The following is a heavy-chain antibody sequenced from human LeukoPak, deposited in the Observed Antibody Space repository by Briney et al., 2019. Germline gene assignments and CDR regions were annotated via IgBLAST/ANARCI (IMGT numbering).Heavy chain of an antibody. CDR1: GFTFSSYW. V-gene: IGHV3-7*01. J-gene: IGHJ3*02. D-gene: IGHD5/OR15-5a*01. CDR2: IKQDGSEK. Sequence: GGSLRLSCAASGFTFSSYWMSWVRQAPGKGLEWVANIKQDGSEKYYVDSVKGRFTISRDNAKNSLYLQMNSLRAEDTAVYYCARAPLYELDAFDIWGQGTMVTVSS. CDR3: ARAPLYELDAFDI.